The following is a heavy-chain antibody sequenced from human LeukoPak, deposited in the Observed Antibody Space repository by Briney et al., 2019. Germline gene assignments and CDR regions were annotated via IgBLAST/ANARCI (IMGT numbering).Heavy chain of an antibody. J-gene: IGHJ6*03. Sequence: GGTLPLSCAASGFPFSSYGMHWVRQAPGKGLEWVAFIRYDGSNKYYADSVKGRFTISRHNSKNTLYLQMNSLRAEDTAVYYCAKDRCSNGIGCYYYYMDVWGKGTTVTISS. D-gene: IGHD2-8*01. V-gene: IGHV3-30*02. CDR2: IRYDGSNK. CDR3: AKDRCSNGIGCYYYYMDV. CDR1: GFPFSSYG.